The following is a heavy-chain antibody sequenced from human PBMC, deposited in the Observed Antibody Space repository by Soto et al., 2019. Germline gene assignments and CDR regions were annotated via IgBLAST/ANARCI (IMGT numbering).Heavy chain of an antibody. CDR2: ISWNSGSI. J-gene: IGHJ3*02. CDR3: SGLRYDSCGYEGVFDI. CDR1: GFTFVDYA. V-gene: IGHV3-9*01. Sequence: EVQLVESGGGLVQHGRSLRLSCAASGFTFVDYASHWARQAPGKGLEWVSGISWNSGSIGYAVSVMGRFTISRDNAQNSLYLRMNGLRAEDTALYYCSGLRYDSCGYEGVFDIWGQGTIVTVSS. D-gene: IGHD3-22*01.